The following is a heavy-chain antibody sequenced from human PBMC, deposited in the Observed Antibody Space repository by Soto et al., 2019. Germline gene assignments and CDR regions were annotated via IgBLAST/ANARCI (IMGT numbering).Heavy chain of an antibody. CDR2: IYYSGST. CDR3: ARRRSIAAASFDY. D-gene: IGHD6-13*01. J-gene: IGHJ4*02. Sequence: SETLSLTCTVSGGSISSSSYYWGWIRQPPGKGLEWIGSIYYSGSTYYNPSLKSRVTISVDTSKNQFSLKLSSVTAADTAVYYCARRRSIAAASFDYWGQGTLVPVSS. CDR1: GGSISSSSYY. V-gene: IGHV4-39*01.